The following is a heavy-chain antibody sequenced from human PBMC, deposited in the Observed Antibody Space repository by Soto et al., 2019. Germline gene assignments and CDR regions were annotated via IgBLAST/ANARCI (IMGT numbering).Heavy chain of an antibody. CDR1: GGSISSYY. Sequence: SETLSLTCTVSGGSISSYYWSWIRQPPGKGLEWIGYIYYSGSTNYNPSLKSRVTISVDTSKNQFSLKLSSVTAADTAVYYCARAPLDYGSGVAFWGQGTLVTVSS. J-gene: IGHJ4*02. CDR3: ARAPLDYGSGVAF. D-gene: IGHD3-10*01. V-gene: IGHV4-59*01. CDR2: IYYSGST.